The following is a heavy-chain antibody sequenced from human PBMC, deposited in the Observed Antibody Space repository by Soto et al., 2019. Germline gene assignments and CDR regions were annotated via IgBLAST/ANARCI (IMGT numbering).Heavy chain of an antibody. J-gene: IGHJ4*02. CDR2: IYYSGST. CDR1: GGSISSSSYY. V-gene: IGHV4-39*01. Sequence: QLQLQESGPGLVKPSETLSLTCTVSGGSISSSSYYWGWIRQPPGKGLEWIGSIYYSGSTYYNPSLESRVSISVDTSNNQCPLKLSSVTAADPAVYYCARRGSSSWYGYWGQGTLVTVSS. D-gene: IGHD6-13*01. CDR3: ARRGSSSWYGY.